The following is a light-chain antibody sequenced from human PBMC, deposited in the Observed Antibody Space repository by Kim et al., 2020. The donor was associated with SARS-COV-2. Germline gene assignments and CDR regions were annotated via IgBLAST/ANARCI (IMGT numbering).Light chain of an antibody. J-gene: IGLJ2*01. V-gene: IGLV2-14*03. Sequence: GRSITISCTGTSIDVGGYNYVSWYQQHPGKAPKIMIYDVNNRPSGVSNRFSGSKSGNTASLTISGLQDEDEADYYCSSYTSSSTLIFGGGTQLTVL. CDR2: DVN. CDR1: SIDVGGYNY. CDR3: SSYTSSSTLI.